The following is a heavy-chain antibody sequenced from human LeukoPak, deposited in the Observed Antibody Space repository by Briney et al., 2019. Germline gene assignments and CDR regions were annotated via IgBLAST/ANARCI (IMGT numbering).Heavy chain of an antibody. CDR3: ARDRCSSTSCYNWFDP. Sequence: ASVKVSCKASGYTFTSYGISWVRQAPGQGPEWMGWISAYNGNTNYAQKLQGRVTMTTDTSTSTAYMELRSLRSDDTAVYYCARDRCSSTSCYNWFDPWGQGTLVTVSS. D-gene: IGHD2-2*01. J-gene: IGHJ5*02. V-gene: IGHV1-18*01. CDR2: ISAYNGNT. CDR1: GYTFTSYG.